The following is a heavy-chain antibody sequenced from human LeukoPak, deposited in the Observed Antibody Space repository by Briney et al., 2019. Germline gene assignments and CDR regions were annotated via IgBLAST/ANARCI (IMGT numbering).Heavy chain of an antibody. J-gene: IGHJ4*02. Sequence: GGSLRLSCTASGFTFGSYAMSWVRQAPGKGLKWVSAISGSIRSTYYADSVKGRFTISRDNSKNTVYLQMNSLRAEDTAVYYCAISYGDYSFDYWGQGTLVTVSS. CDR2: ISGSIRST. CDR1: GFTFGSYA. D-gene: IGHD4-17*01. V-gene: IGHV3-23*01. CDR3: AISYGDYSFDY.